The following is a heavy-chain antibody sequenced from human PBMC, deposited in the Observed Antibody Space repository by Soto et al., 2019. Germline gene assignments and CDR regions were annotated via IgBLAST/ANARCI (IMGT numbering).Heavy chain of an antibody. V-gene: IGHV3-48*01. Sequence: EVQLVESGGGLVQPGGSLRLFCAASGFTFSSYSMNWVRQAPGKGLEWVSYISSSSSTIYYADSVKGRFTISRDNAKNSLYLQMNSLRAEDTAVYYCARDIVVVVAATRHRWFDPWGQGTLVTVSS. CDR2: ISSSSSTI. J-gene: IGHJ5*02. CDR1: GFTFSSYS. D-gene: IGHD2-15*01. CDR3: ARDIVVVVAATRHRWFDP.